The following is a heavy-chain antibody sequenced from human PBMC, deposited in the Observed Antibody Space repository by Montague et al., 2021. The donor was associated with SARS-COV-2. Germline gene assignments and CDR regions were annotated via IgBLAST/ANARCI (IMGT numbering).Heavy chain of an antibody. V-gene: IGHV4-39*07. Sequence: SETLSLTCTVSGGSISDSNYLWGWIRQPPGKGLEWIGYIHYSGTYYNPSLRSRVTMSRDLSENQFSLRLRSVTAADTALYYCARSLISASGTGSNFDSWGQGTLVAVSS. CDR1: GGSISDSNYL. CDR2: IHYSGT. J-gene: IGHJ4*02. D-gene: IGHD6-13*01. CDR3: ARSLISASGTGSNFDS.